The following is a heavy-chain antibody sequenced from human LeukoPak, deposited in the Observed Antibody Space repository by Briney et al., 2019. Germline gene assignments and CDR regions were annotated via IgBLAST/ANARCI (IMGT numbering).Heavy chain of an antibody. CDR3: AREGVAVAGSRHNDAFDI. D-gene: IGHD6-19*01. CDR1: GFTVSSNY. V-gene: IGHV3-53*01. J-gene: IGHJ3*02. CDR2: IYSGGST. Sequence: PGGSLRLSCAASGFTVSSNYMSWVRQAPGKGLEWVSVIYSGGSTYYADSVKGRFTISRDNSKNTLYLQMNSLRAEDTAVYYCAREGVAVAGSRHNDAFDIWGQGTMVTVSS.